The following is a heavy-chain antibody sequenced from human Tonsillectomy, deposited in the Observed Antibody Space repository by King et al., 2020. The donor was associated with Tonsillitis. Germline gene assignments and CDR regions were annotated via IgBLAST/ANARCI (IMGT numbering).Heavy chain of an antibody. J-gene: IGHJ4*02. Sequence: VQLVESGGGLVQPGGSLRLSCAASGFTFSSYWMHWVRQAPGKGLVFISRIRSDGSEEGYADSVKGRFTVSRDNAKSTLYLQMNSLRAEDTAVYYCARPRAFPCIAVDYWGQGTLVTVSS. V-gene: IGHV3-74*01. CDR2: IRSDGSEE. D-gene: IGHD6-19*01. CDR1: GFTFSSYW. CDR3: ARPRAFPCIAVDY.